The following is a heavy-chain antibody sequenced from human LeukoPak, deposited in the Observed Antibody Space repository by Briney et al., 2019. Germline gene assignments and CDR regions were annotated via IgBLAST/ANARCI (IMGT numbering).Heavy chain of an antibody. D-gene: IGHD6-19*01. Sequence: SETLSLTCTVSGGSISSSYWSWVRQPPGKGLEWIGYIDNGGSTNYNPSLKSRVTISLDTPKSQFSLKLSSVTAADTAVYYCARAPLYSGGSGWSIYYFYAMDVWGQGTTVTVSS. J-gene: IGHJ6*02. CDR2: IDNGGST. CDR3: ARAPLYSGGSGWSIYYFYAMDV. V-gene: IGHV4-59*01. CDR1: GGSISSSY.